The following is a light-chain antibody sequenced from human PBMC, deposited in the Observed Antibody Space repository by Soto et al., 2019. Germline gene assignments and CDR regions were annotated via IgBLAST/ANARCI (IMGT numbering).Light chain of an antibody. CDR3: SSHAGINNVV. J-gene: IGLJ3*02. CDR1: SSDVGGYNY. V-gene: IGLV2-8*01. Sequence: QSALTQPPSASGSPGQSVTISCTGTSSDVGGYNYVSWYQQHPGKAPKLIIYEVTKRLSGVPDRFSGSKSGNTASLTVSGLQAEDEADYYCSSHAGINNVVFGGGTKLTVL. CDR2: EVT.